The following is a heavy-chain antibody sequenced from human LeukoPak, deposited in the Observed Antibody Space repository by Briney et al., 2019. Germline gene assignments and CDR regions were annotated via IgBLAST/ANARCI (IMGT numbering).Heavy chain of an antibody. V-gene: IGHV1-18*01. CDR3: ARVGGFLEWLLKGTWFDP. J-gene: IGHJ5*02. CDR2: ISAYNGNT. CDR1: GYTFTSYG. Sequence: ASVKVSCKASGYTFTSYGISWVRQAPGQGLEWMGWISAYNGNTNYAQKLQGRVTMTTDTSTSTAYMELRSLRSDDTAVYYCARVGGFLEWLLKGTWFDPWGQGTLVTVSS. D-gene: IGHD3-3*01.